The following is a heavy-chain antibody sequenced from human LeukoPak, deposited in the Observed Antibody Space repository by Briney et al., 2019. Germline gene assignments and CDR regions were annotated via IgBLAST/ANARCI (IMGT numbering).Heavy chain of an antibody. V-gene: IGHV1-2*02. CDR2: INANSGAT. D-gene: IGHD2-2*01. J-gene: IGHJ5*02. Sequence: ASVKVSCKASGYTFTGYYMHWVRQAPGQGLEWMGWINANSGATNYVQNFQGRVTMTRDTSISAAYMDLSRLRSDDTAVYYCTKGLSTGWFDPWGQGTLVTVSS. CDR1: GYTFTGYY. CDR3: TKGLSTGWFDP.